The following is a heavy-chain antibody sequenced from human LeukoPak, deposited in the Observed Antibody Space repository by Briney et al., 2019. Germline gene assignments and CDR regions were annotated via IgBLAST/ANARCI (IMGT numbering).Heavy chain of an antibody. D-gene: IGHD6-6*01. J-gene: IGHJ4*02. CDR3: ARARGGIAARPFDY. Sequence: SETLSLTCAVYGGSFSGYYWSWIRQPPGKGLEWIGEINHSGSTNHNPSLKSRVTISVDTSKNQFSLKMSSVTAADTAVYYCARARGGIAARPFDYWGQGTLVTVSS. CDR2: INHSGST. CDR1: GGSFSGYY. V-gene: IGHV4-34*01.